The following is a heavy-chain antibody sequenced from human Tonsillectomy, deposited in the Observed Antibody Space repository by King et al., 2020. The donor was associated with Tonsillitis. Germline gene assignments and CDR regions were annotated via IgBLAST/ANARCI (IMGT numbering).Heavy chain of an antibody. V-gene: IGHV4-59*01. D-gene: IGHD6-13*01. CDR2: IYHSGIT. CDR3: ARGNFYSTNWTYYFDY. CDR1: GGSITTDY. J-gene: IGHJ4*02. Sequence: QLQESGPGLVKPSETLSLTCTVSGGSITTDYWSWVRQSPGKGLEWIGYIYHSGITTYNPSLKSRATLSVDTSKNQFSLSLSSVTAADTAVYYCARGNFYSTNWTYYFDYWGQGTMVTVSA.